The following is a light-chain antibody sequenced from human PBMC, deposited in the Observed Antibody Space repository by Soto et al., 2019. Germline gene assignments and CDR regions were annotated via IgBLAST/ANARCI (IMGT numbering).Light chain of an antibody. Sequence: QSALTQPASVSGSPGQSITISCTGTSSDVGGYNYVSWYQQHPGKAPKLMIYEVSNRPSGVSNRFSGSKSGNTASLTISWLQAEDEAEYYCSSYTSSSLYVFGTGTKLTVL. CDR3: SSYTSSSLYV. CDR2: EVS. CDR1: SSDVGGYNY. J-gene: IGLJ1*01. V-gene: IGLV2-14*01.